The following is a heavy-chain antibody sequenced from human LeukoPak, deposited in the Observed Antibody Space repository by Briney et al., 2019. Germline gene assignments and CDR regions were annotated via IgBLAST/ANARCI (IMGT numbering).Heavy chain of an antibody. CDR1: GGHISSYY. J-gene: IGHJ4*02. V-gene: IGHV4-59*01. D-gene: IGHD3-22*01. CDR2: IYYSGSS. Sequence: SETLSLTCTVSGGHISSYYWSWIRQPPGKGLEWIGYIYYSGSSDYNPSLKSRVTISVDTSTKQFSLRLRSVTAADTAIYYCARGPYFTNHYDSSGYAYYFDSWGQGTLVTVSS. CDR3: ARGPYFTNHYDSSGYAYYFDS.